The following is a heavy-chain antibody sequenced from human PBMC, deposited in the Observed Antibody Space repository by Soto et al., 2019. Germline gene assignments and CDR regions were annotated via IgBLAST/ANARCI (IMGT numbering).Heavy chain of an antibody. D-gene: IGHD3-22*01. J-gene: IGHJ4*02. CDR1: GYTLTELS. V-gene: IGHV1-24*01. CDR3: ARVLNYYDSSGYYYYFDY. CDR2: FDPEDGET. Sequence: ASVKVSCKVSGYTLTELSMHWVRQAPGKGLEWMGGFDPEDGETIYAQKFQGRVTMTEDTSTDTAYMELSSLRSEDTAVYYCARVLNYYDSSGYYYYFDYWGQGTLVTVSS.